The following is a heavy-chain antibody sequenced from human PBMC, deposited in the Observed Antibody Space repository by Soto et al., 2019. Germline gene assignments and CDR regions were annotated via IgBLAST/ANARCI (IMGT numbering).Heavy chain of an antibody. CDR1: GFTFSSYW. J-gene: IGHJ4*02. D-gene: IGHD2-2*01. V-gene: IGHV3-7*01. Sequence: PGGSLRLSCAASGFTFSSYWMMWVRQAPGKGLEWVANIKQDGSVSNYVDSVKGRFTISKDNVKKSLYLQMNSLRAEDTAVYYCARDLNRYCSSTSCYAFDYWGQGTLVTVSS. CDR2: IKQDGSVS. CDR3: ARDLNRYCSSTSCYAFDY.